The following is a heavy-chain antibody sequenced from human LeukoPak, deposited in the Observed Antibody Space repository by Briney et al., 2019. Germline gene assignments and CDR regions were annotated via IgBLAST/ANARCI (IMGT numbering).Heavy chain of an antibody. V-gene: IGHV4-4*02. CDR3: AGQGRIGYTYGF. J-gene: IGHJ4*02. Sequence: PSETLSLTCAVSGDSISSDTWWSWVRQSPGTGLEWIGEIYDSENINYNPSLKSRVTISVDKSKNQFSLKLTSVTAADTAVYYCAGQGRIGYTYGFWGQGTLVTVSS. CDR1: GDSISSDTW. CDR2: IYDSENI. D-gene: IGHD5-18*01.